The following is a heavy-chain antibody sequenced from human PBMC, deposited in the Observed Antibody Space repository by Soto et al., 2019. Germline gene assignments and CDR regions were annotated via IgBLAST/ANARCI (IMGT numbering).Heavy chain of an antibody. J-gene: IGHJ5*02. V-gene: IGHV4-39*01. D-gene: IGHD3-3*02. Sequence: PSETLSLTCTVSGVSISSSSYYWGWIRQPPGKGLEWIGSIYYSGSTYYNPSLKSRVTISVDTSKNQFSLKLSSVTAADTAVYYCASPKIAFYNWFDPWGQGTLVTVS. CDR3: ASPKIAFYNWFDP. CDR1: GVSISSSSYY. CDR2: IYYSGST.